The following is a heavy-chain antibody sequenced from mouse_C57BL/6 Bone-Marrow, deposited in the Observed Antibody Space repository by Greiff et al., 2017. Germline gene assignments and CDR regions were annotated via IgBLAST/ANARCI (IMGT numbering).Heavy chain of an antibody. J-gene: IGHJ3*01. CDR1: GYTFTCYW. CDR2: IDPSDSYT. D-gene: IGHD2-4*01. CDR3: ARGDYDEFAY. Sequence: QVQLQQPGAELVMPGASVKLSCKASGYTFTCYWMHWVKQRPGQGLEWIGEIDPSDSYTNYNQKFKGKSTLTVDKSSSTAYMQLSSLTSEDSAVYYCARGDYDEFAYWGQGTLVTVSA. V-gene: IGHV1-69*01.